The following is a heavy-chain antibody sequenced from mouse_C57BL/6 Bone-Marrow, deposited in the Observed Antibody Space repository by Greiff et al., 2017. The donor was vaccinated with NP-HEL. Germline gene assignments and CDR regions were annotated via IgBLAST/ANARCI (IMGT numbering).Heavy chain of an antibody. CDR1: GYTFTNYW. CDR3: ARRRAYYAMDY. CDR2: IYPGGGYT. V-gene: IGHV1-63*01. D-gene: IGHD3-3*01. J-gene: IGHJ4*01. Sequence: VQLQQSGAELVRPGTSVKMSCKASGYTFTNYWIGWAKQRPGHGLEWIGDIYPGGGYTNYNEKFKGKATLTADKSSSTAYMQFSSLTSEDSAIYYCARRRAYYAMDYWGQGTSVTVSS.